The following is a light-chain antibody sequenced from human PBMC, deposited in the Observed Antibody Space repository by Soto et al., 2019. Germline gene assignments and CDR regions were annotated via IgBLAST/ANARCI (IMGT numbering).Light chain of an antibody. CDR1: QDISNY. J-gene: IGKJ5*01. V-gene: IGKV1-33*01. CDR2: DAS. Sequence: VGDRVTITCQASQDISNYLNWYQQKLGKAPKLLIYDASNLETGVPSRFSGSGSGTDFTFTISSLQPEDIATYYCQQYSHLITFGQGTRLEIK. CDR3: QQYSHLIT.